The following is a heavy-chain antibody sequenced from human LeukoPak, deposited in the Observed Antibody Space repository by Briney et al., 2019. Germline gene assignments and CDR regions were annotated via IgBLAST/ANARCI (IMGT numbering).Heavy chain of an antibody. CDR1: GDSMNTIRYY. V-gene: IGHV4-39*01. CDR2: IYYDGST. D-gene: IGHD3-22*01. J-gene: IGHJ4*02. Sequence: PSETLSLTCTVSGDSMNTIRYYWVWIRQPPGKGLEWIGSIYYDGSTHYNPSLKSRVIISVDTSKNQFSLNLTSVTAADTAVFYCARHPDSYDSSGYLDYWGQGTLVTVSS. CDR3: ARHPDSYDSSGYLDY.